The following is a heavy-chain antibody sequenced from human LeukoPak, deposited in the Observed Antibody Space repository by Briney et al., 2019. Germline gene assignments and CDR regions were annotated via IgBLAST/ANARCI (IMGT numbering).Heavy chain of an antibody. V-gene: IGHV1-2*02. CDR1: GYTFTDYY. CDR2: INPNSDGR. CDR3: ARTPMGGHFYMDV. Sequence: ASVKVSCKASGYTFTDYYIHWVRQAPGQGLEWVGWINPNSDGRNYAQKFQGRVTMTWDTSISTAYMALSSLTSDDTAVFFCARTPMGGHFYMDVWGKGTTVTISS. D-gene: IGHD2-15*01. J-gene: IGHJ6*03.